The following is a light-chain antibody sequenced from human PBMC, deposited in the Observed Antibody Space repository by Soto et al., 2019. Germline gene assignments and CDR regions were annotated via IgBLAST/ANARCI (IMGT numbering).Light chain of an antibody. Sequence: IVMTESPDSLAVSLGERAPIYCKSSQSVLYSSNNKNYLAWYQQKPGQPPKLLIYWASTRESGVPDRFSGSGSGTDFTLTISSLRAEDVAVYYCQQYYSTPRTFGQGTKVDIK. CDR1: QSVLYSSNNKNY. V-gene: IGKV4-1*01. CDR2: WAS. CDR3: QQYYSTPRT. J-gene: IGKJ1*01.